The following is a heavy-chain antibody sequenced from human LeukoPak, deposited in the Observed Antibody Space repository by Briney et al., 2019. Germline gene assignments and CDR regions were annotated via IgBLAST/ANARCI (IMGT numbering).Heavy chain of an antibody. CDR2: IYYSGST. D-gene: IGHD1-26*01. J-gene: IGHJ4*02. CDR1: GGSISSSSYY. V-gene: IGHV4-39*01. CDR3: ARHGGSGSFDY. Sequence: PSETMSLTCTVSGGSISSSSYYWGWLRQPPGKGREGIGSIYYSGSTYYNPSLKSRVTISVDTSKNQFSLKLSSVTAADTAVYYCARHGGSGSFDYWGQGTLVTVSS.